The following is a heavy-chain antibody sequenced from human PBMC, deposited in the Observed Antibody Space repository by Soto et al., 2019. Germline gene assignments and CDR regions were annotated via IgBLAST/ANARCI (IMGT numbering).Heavy chain of an antibody. Sequence: EVQLVETGVGVVQPGGSLGLSCAASGFTFSLYSMSWVRQAPGKGLEWVSYISRSSTGIHYADSVKGRFTISRDDATNSMHLQMNSLRVGDTAVYYCARAVTWGLDVWGQGTTVSISS. J-gene: IGHJ6*02. CDR2: ISRSSTGI. CDR3: ARAVTWGLDV. CDR1: GFTFSLYS. D-gene: IGHD3-10*01. V-gene: IGHV3-48*01.